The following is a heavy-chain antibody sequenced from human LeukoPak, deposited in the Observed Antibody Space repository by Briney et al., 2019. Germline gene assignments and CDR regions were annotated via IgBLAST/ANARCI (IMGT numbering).Heavy chain of an antibody. J-gene: IGHJ4*02. V-gene: IGHV3-23*01. Sequence: PGGSLRLSCAASGFTFSSYAMSWVRQAPGKGLEWVSAISGSGGSTYYADSVKGRFTISRDNSKNTLYLQMNSLRAEDTAVYYCARLSYDSSGYPNQFDYWGQGTLVTVSS. CDR3: ARLSYDSSGYPNQFDY. CDR1: GFTFSSYA. D-gene: IGHD3-22*01. CDR2: ISGSGGST.